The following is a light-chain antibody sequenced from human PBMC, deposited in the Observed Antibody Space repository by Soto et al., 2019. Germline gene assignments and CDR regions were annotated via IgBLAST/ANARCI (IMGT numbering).Light chain of an antibody. CDR2: SAS. CDR1: QNVDTN. V-gene: IGKV3-15*01. J-gene: IGKJ2*01. CDR3: XXYYNWPPYT. Sequence: EVVMTQSPATLSVSPGDRATLSCRASQNVDTNVAWYQQKPGQAPRLLVHSASTRATGIPTRFTGIGSGTDFTLTISGLQSDDFAVXXCXXYYNWPPYTFGQGTKLQIK.